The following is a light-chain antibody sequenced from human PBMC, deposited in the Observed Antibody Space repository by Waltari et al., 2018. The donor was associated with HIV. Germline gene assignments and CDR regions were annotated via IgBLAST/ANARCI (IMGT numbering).Light chain of an antibody. Sequence: EIVLTQSPGTLSLSQGERATLSCMTSQSVNSGYLAWFQQKPGQAPRLLIYGASTRATGIPDRFSASGSGTDFTLTISRLEPEDFAVYYCQQYGTSPRVTFGPGTRVDIK. CDR1: QSVNSGY. J-gene: IGKJ3*01. CDR3: QQYGTSPRVT. V-gene: IGKV3-20*01. CDR2: GAS.